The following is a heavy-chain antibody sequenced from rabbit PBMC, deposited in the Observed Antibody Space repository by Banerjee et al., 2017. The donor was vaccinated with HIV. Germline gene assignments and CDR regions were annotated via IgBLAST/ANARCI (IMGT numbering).Heavy chain of an antibody. CDR1: GLDFSSDYW. Sequence: EESGGDLVKPEGSLTLTCTASGLDFSSDYWICWVRQAPGKGLEWIGCIYAGSSGSTYYASWAKGRFTISKTSSTTVTLQMTSLTAADTATYFCARTDNTYSAGFKLWGPGTLVTVS. CDR2: IYAGSSGST. V-gene: IGHV1S45*01. CDR3: ARTDNTYSAGFKL. J-gene: IGHJ4*01. D-gene: IGHD8-1*01.